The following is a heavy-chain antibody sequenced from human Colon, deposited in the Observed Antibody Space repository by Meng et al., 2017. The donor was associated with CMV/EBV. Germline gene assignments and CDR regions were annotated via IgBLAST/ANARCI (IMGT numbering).Heavy chain of an antibody. CDR1: CIDYE. D-gene: IGHD6-13*01. CDR3: ARGRRVAASGILRYSWFDP. V-gene: IGHV1-8*03. CDR2: MNPRSGYT. J-gene: IGHJ5*02. Sequence: CIDYEIDWVRQAPGQGLEWMGYMNPRSGYTGYAAKFQGRVTITKNNSMNLVYMELSSLRPEDTAVYYCARGRRVAASGILRYSWFDPWGQGTLVTVSS.